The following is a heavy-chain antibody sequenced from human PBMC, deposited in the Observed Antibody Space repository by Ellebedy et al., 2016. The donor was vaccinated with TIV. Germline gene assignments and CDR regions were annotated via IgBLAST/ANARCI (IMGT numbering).Heavy chain of an antibody. Sequence: SETLSLTCTVSGGSISSSFYQWGWIRQPPGKGLEWIGHVYYSGSTHYNPSLRSRVPISVDTSKNQFSLKLSSVTAADTAVYYCARSRYCDSTTCYEDYNYFGPWGQGTLVTVSS. V-gene: IGHV4-61*05. CDR1: GGSISSSFYQ. CDR2: VYYSGST. CDR3: ARSRYCDSTTCYEDYNYFGP. D-gene: IGHD2-2*01. J-gene: IGHJ5*02.